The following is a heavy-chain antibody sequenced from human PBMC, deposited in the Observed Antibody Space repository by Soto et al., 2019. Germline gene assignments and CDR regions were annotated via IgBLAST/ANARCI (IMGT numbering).Heavy chain of an antibody. V-gene: IGHV3-74*01. CDR3: AKGRDCSGGVCYYPGDY. CDR2: ISTDGSTT. CDR1: GFTFSNYW. Sequence: EMQLVESGGDLVQPGGSLRLSCAASGFTFSNYWIHWVRQAPGKGLVWVSRISTDGSTTNYADSVKGRFTISRDNPQNRGYLQMNSQRADDTAVYFCAKGRDCSGGVCYYPGDYWAQGTLVTVSS. J-gene: IGHJ4*02. D-gene: IGHD2-15*01.